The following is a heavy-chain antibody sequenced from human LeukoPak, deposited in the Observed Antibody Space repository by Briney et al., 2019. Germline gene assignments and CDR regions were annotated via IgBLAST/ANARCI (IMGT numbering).Heavy chain of an antibody. CDR2: ISAYNGNT. D-gene: IGHD6-6*01. CDR3: ARDFGESIAARPGYYYYYMDV. J-gene: IGHJ6*03. Sequence: ASVKVSCKASGYTFTSYGISWVRQAPGQGLEWMGWISAYNGNTNYAQKLQGRVTMTTDTSTSTAYMELRSLRSDDTAVYYCARDFGESIAARPGYYYYYMDVWGKGTTVTVSS. V-gene: IGHV1-18*01. CDR1: GYTFTSYG.